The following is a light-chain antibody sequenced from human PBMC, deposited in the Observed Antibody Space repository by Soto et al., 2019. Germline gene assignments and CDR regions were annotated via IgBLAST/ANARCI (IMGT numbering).Light chain of an antibody. CDR1: QSVSSY. Sequence: EIVLTQSPATLSLSPGERATLSCRASQSVSSYLAWYQQKPGQAPRLLIYYASNRATGIPARFSGSASGTDFTLTISSLEPEDFAVYYCQQRSNWQLTFGGGTKVEIK. CDR2: YAS. V-gene: IGKV3-11*01. CDR3: QQRSNWQLT. J-gene: IGKJ4*01.